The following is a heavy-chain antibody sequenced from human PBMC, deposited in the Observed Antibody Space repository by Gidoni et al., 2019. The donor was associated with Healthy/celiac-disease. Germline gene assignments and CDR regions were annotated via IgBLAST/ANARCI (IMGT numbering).Heavy chain of an antibody. CDR1: GFTFDDYA. J-gene: IGHJ4*02. CDR3: AKGSQWELLYRTFDY. V-gene: IGHV3-9*01. Sequence: EVQLVESGGGLVQLGRSLRLSCAASGFTFDDYAMHWVRQAPGKGLEWVSSISWNSGAIDYADSVKGRFTISRDNAKNSLYLQMNSLKAEDTALYYCAKGSQWELLYRTFDYWGQGTLVTVSS. CDR2: ISWNSGAI. D-gene: IGHD1-26*01.